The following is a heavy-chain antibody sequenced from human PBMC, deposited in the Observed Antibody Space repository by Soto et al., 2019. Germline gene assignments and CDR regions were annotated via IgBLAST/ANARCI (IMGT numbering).Heavy chain of an antibody. D-gene: IGHD3-3*01. CDR2: IIPILGIA. V-gene: IGHV1-69*04. J-gene: IGHJ4*02. Sequence: EASVKVSCKASGGTFSSYTISWVRQAPGQGLEWMGRIIPILGIANYAQKFQGRVTITADKSTSTAYLELSSLRSEDTAVYYCARDSTYYDFWSGYKTPRFDYWGQGTLVTVSS. CDR3: ARDSTYYDFWSGYKTPRFDY. CDR1: GGTFSSYT.